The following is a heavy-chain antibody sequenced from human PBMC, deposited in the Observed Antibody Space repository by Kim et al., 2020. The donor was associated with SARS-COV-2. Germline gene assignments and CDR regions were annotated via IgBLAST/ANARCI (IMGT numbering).Heavy chain of an antibody. J-gene: IGHJ4*02. CDR3: ARDGLPSPPAPH. CDR1: GFTVSSNY. Sequence: GGSLRLSCAASGFTVSSNYMSWVRQAPGKGLEWVSVIYSGGSTYYADSVKGRFTISRDNSKNTLYLQMNSLRAEDTAVYYCARDGLPSPPAPHWGQGTLVTVSS. CDR2: IYSGGST. V-gene: IGHV3-66*01. D-gene: IGHD6-6*01.